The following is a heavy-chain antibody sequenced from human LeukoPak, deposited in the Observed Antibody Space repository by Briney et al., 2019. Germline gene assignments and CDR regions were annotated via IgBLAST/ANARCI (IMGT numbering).Heavy chain of an antibody. Sequence: ASVNVSCKASGYTFTSYYMHWVRQAPGQGLEWMGRINPNSGDTNYAQKSQGRVTMTGDTSITTAYMELNSLRSDDTAVYYCAKAKPQGSDRDFDYWGQGTLVTVSS. CDR1: GYTFTSYY. J-gene: IGHJ4*02. CDR2: INPNSGDT. CDR3: AKAKPQGSDRDFDY. D-gene: IGHD1-14*01. V-gene: IGHV1-2*06.